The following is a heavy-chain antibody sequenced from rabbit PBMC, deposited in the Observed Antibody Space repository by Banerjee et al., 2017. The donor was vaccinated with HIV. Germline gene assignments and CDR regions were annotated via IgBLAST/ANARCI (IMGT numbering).Heavy chain of an antibody. CDR1: GFSFSSSYW. D-gene: IGHD1-1*01. CDR2: IYNGDGST. V-gene: IGHV1S40*01. Sequence: QSLEESGGDLVKPGASLTLTCTASGFSFSSSYWICWVRQAPGKGLEWIACIYNGDGSTYYASWAKGRFSISKTSSTTVTLQMTSLTAADTATYFCARSDSSGGAYLHLWGPGTLVTVS. CDR3: ARSDSSGGAYLHL. J-gene: IGHJ4*01.